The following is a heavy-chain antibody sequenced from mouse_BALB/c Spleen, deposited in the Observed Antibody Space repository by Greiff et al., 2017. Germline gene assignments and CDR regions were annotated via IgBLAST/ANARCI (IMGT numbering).Heavy chain of an antibody. CDR1: GFTFSSFG. D-gene: IGHD2-4*01. CDR2: ISSGSSTI. V-gene: IGHV5-17*02. Sequence: EVMLVESGGGLVQPGGSRKLSCAASGFTFSSFGMHWVRQAPEKGLEWVAYISSGSSTIYYAATVKGRFTISRDNPKNTLFLQMTSLRSEDTAMYYCARSLDDYDGWFAYWGQGTLVTVSA. CDR3: ARSLDDYDGWFAY. J-gene: IGHJ3*01.